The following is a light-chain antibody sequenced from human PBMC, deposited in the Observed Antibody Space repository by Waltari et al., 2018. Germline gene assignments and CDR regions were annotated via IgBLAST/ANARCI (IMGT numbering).Light chain of an antibody. CDR3: QQSYSTPRT. J-gene: IGKJ1*01. CDR1: QSISSY. Sequence: DIQMTQSPSSLSASVGERVTITCRASQSISSYLNWYQQKQGKAPKLRIYAASSLQSGVPSMFSGSGSGTDFTLTISSLQPEDFATYYCQQSYSTPRTFGQGTKVEIK. V-gene: IGKV1-39*01. CDR2: AAS.